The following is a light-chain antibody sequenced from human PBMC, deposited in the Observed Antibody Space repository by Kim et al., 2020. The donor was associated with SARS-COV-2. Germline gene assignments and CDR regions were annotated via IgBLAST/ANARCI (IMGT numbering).Light chain of an antibody. J-gene: IGKJ4*01. CDR3: QQYYRYPLT. CDR1: QGISSY. Sequence: AIRMTQSPSSLSASTGDRVTITCRASQGISSYLAWYQQKPGKAPKLLIYAASTLQSGVPSRFSGSGSGTDFTLTISCLQSEDFATYYSQQYYRYPLTFGGGTKVEI. V-gene: IGKV1-8*01. CDR2: AAS.